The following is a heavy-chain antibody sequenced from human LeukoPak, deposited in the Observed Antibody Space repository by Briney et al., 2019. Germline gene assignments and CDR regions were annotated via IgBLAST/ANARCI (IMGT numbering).Heavy chain of an antibody. Sequence: KPSETLSLTCAVYGGSFSAYYWSWIRQPPGKGLEWIGEINHSGSTNCNPSLKSRVTISVDTSKNQFSLKLTSVTAADTAVYYCARGSKSYGYVYWGQGTLVTVSS. J-gene: IGHJ4*02. CDR2: INHSGST. CDR1: GGSFSAYY. D-gene: IGHD5-18*01. CDR3: ARGSKSYGYVY. V-gene: IGHV4-34*01.